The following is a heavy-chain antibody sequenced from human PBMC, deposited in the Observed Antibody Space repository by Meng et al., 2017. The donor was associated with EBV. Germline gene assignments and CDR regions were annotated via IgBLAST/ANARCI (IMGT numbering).Heavy chain of an antibody. J-gene: IGHJ5*02. V-gene: IGHV1-2*06. CDR2: INPNSGGT. CDR1: EYTFTGYD. Sequence: GRRGPSGGEVKKPGASVKASCKASEYTFTGYDMHWVRQAPGQGLEWMGRINPNSGGTNYAQKFQGRVTMTRDTSISTAYMELSRLRSDDTAVYYCAKGADLAAAGTFWFDPWGQGTLVTVSS. D-gene: IGHD6-13*01. CDR3: AKGADLAAAGTFWFDP.